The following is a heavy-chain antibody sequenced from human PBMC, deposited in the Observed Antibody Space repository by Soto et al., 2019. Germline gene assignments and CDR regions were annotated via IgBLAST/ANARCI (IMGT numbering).Heavy chain of an antibody. Sequence: SETLSLTCTVSGGSISSYYWSWIRQPAGKGLEWIGRIYTSGSTNYNPSLKSRVTMSVDTSKNQFSLKLSSVTAADTAVYYCARENSKGSYQGAFDYWGQGTLVTVSS. CDR3: ARENSKGSYQGAFDY. D-gene: IGHD1-26*01. V-gene: IGHV4-4*07. CDR2: IYTSGST. CDR1: GGSISSYY. J-gene: IGHJ4*02.